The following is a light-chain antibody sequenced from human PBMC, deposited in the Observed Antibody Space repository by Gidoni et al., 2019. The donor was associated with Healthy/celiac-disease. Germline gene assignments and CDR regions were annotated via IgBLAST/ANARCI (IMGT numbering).Light chain of an antibody. CDR1: QSISSW. Sequence: DIQMTQSPSTLSASVGDRVTITCRASQSISSWLSWYQQKPGKAPKLLIYKASSLESGVPSRFSVSVSGTEFTLTISSLQPDEFATYYCQQYNSYSYTFGQGTKLEIK. CDR2: KAS. J-gene: IGKJ2*01. V-gene: IGKV1-5*03. CDR3: QQYNSYSYT.